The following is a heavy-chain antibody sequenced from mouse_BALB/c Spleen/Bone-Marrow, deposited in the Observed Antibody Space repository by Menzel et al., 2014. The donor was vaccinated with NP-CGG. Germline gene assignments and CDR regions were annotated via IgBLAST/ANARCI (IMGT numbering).Heavy chain of an antibody. D-gene: IGHD2-3*01. CDR2: ISYSGST. Sequence: EVQRVESGPGLVKPSQSLSLTCTVTGYSITNDYAWNWIRQFPGNKLEWMGYISYSGSTSYNPSLKSRISITRDTSKSQFFLQLNSVTTEDTATYYCARSNDGFPAWFAYWGQGTLVTVSA. CDR3: ARSNDGFPAWFAY. J-gene: IGHJ3*01. V-gene: IGHV3-2*02. CDR1: GYSITNDYA.